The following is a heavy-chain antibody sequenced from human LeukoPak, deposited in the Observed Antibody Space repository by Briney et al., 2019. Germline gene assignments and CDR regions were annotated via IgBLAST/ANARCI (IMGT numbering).Heavy chain of an antibody. D-gene: IGHD3-22*01. CDR1: GDSMTGYF. J-gene: IGHJ4*02. CDR3: ARVFESVIY. CDR2: IHHSGGT. Sequence: SETLSLTCTVSGDSMTGYFWSWIRQPPGKGLEWIGYIHHSGGTNYSPSLKSRVTISIDMSRRQFSLKVSSVTAADTAVYYCARVFESVIYWGQGTLVTVSS. V-gene: IGHV4-59*01.